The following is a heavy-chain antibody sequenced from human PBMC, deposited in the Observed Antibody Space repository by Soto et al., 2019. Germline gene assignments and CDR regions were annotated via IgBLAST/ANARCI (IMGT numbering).Heavy chain of an antibody. V-gene: IGHV3-21*01. CDR1: GFTFSSYS. J-gene: IGHJ4*02. CDR3: ARDNTPPYSYGSHAFDY. Sequence: EVQLVESGGGLVKPGGSLRLSCAASGFTFSSYSMNWVPQAPGKGLEWVSSISSSSSYIYYADSVKGRFTISRDNAKNSLYLQMNSLRAEDTAVYYCARDNTPPYSYGSHAFDYWGQGTLVTVSS. D-gene: IGHD5-18*01. CDR2: ISSSSSYI.